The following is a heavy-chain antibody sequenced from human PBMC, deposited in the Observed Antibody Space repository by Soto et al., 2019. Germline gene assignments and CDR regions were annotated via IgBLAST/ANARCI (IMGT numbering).Heavy chain of an antibody. V-gene: IGHV1-2*04. D-gene: IGHD6-19*01. CDR1: GYTFTGYY. CDR3: ATGRVAATMTQFDY. J-gene: IGHJ4*02. CDR2: INPNSGGT. Sequence: GASVKVSCKASGYTFTGYYMHWVRQAPGQGLEWMGWINPNSGGTNYAQKFQGWVTMTRDTSISTAYMELSRLRSDDTAVYYCATGRVAATMTQFDYWGQGTLVTVSS.